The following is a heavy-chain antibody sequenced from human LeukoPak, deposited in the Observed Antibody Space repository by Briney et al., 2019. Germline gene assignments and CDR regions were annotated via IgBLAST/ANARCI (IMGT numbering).Heavy chain of an antibody. J-gene: IGHJ5*02. Sequence: GESLKISCKGSGYSFTSYWIGRVRQMPGKGLEWMGIIYPGDSDTRYSPSIQGQVTISADKSISTAYLQWSSLKASDTAMYYCARPAAAGRRVTGFDPWGQGTLVTVSS. CDR2: IYPGDSDT. D-gene: IGHD6-13*01. CDR3: ARPAAAGRRVTGFDP. V-gene: IGHV5-51*01. CDR1: GYSFTSYW.